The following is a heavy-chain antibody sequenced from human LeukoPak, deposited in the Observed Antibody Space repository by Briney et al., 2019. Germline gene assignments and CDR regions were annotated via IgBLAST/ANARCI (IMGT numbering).Heavy chain of an antibody. Sequence: GGSLRLSCAASGFIFSDYWMSWLRRAPGKGLEWVANIKQDESEIYYVDSVKGRFTISRDNAKNSLYLQMNSLRGEDTAVYYCASGDNMDYWGQGTLVTVSS. CDR3: ASGDNMDY. CDR1: GFIFSDYW. V-gene: IGHV3-7*03. CDR2: IKQDESEI. J-gene: IGHJ4*02. D-gene: IGHD7-27*01.